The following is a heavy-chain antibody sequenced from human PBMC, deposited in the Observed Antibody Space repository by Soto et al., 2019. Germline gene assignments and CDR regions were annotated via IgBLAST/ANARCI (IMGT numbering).Heavy chain of an antibody. J-gene: IGHJ4*02. D-gene: IGHD3-3*01. Sequence: ASVKVSCKASGYTFTSYDINWVRQATGQGLEWMGWMNPNSGNTGYAQKFQGRVTMTRNTSISTAYMELSSLRSEDTAVYYCARAPQGFWSGSFDYWGQGTLVTVPS. CDR1: GYTFTSYD. CDR2: MNPNSGNT. V-gene: IGHV1-8*01. CDR3: ARAPQGFWSGSFDY.